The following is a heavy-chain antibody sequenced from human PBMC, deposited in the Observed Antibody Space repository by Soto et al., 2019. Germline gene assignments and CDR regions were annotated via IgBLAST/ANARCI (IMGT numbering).Heavy chain of an antibody. J-gene: IGHJ4*02. CDR1: GFTFSSYS. D-gene: IGHD6-13*01. CDR2: MSSSSSYI. Sequence: EVQLVESGGGLVKPGGSLRLSCAASGFTFSSYSMNWVRQAPGKGLEWVSSMSSSSSYIYYADSVKGRFTISRDNAKNSLYLQMNSLRAEDTAVYYCASLTTQQLGPNFDYWGQGTLVTVSS. V-gene: IGHV3-21*01. CDR3: ASLTTQQLGPNFDY.